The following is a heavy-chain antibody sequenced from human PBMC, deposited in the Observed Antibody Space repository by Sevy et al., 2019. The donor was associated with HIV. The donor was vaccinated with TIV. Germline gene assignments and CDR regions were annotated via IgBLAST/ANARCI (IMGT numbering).Heavy chain of an antibody. CDR3: ARDQLGSIDY. Sequence: GGSLRLSCAVSGFTFSTYAMHWVRQAPGKGLECVAIVSSDGSEINYADSVKSRFTISRDNSRNTLYLQMNSLRTEDTAVYYCARDQLGSIDYWGQGTLVTVSS. V-gene: IGHV3-30-3*01. CDR2: VSSDGSEI. CDR1: GFTFSTYA. D-gene: IGHD7-27*01. J-gene: IGHJ4*02.